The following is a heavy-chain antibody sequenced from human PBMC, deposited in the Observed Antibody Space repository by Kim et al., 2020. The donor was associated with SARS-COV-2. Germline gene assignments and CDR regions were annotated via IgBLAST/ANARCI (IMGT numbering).Heavy chain of an antibody. Sequence: GGSLRLSCAASGFTFAGYAMNWVRQAPGKGLEWISLITGGGNTTYYADSVKGRFTISRDNNKNSLYLQMNSLRSEDTAFYYCAIDWDGSDNWGQGTLVTVSS. D-gene: IGHD1-26*01. V-gene: IGHV3-43*02. CDR1: GFTFAGYA. J-gene: IGHJ4*02. CDR2: ITGGGNTT. CDR3: AIDWDGSDN.